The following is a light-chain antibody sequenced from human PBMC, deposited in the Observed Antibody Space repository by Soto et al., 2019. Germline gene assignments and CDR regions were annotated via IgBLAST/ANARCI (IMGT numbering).Light chain of an antibody. Sequence: EIQRTQSPSTLSASVGDRVTITCLASQSISSWLAWYQQKPGKAPKLLIYKASSLESGVPSRFSGSGSGTEFTLTISSLQPDDFATYYCQQYNSYSPLTFGGGTKVDIK. CDR2: KAS. V-gene: IGKV1-5*03. J-gene: IGKJ4*01. CDR3: QQYNSYSPLT. CDR1: QSISSW.